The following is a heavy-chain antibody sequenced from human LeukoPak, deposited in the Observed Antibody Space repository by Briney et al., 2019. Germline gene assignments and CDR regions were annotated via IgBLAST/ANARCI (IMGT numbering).Heavy chain of an antibody. V-gene: IGHV3-66*01. Sequence: GGSLRLSCAASGFTVSSNYMSWVRQAPGKGLEWVSVIYSGGSTYYADSVKGRFTISRDNSKNTLYLQMNSLRAEDTAVYYCARDQLRSTFGMDVWGQGTTVTVSS. CDR2: IYSGGST. CDR3: ARDQLRSTFGMDV. J-gene: IGHJ6*02. CDR1: GFTVSSNY. D-gene: IGHD2-2*01.